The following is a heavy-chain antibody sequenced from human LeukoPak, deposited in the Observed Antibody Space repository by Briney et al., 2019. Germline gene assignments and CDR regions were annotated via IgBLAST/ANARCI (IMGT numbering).Heavy chain of an antibody. J-gene: IGHJ4*02. V-gene: IGHV3-74*01. CDR2: ITADGSST. CDR3: AKGPHSVAGIFDY. CDR1: GFTFSSHW. D-gene: IGHD6-19*01. Sequence: PGGSLRLSCAASGFTFSSHWMHWVRQAPEKGLVGVAHITADGSSTYYAASVKGRFTISRDNSKNTLYLQMNSLRAEDTAVYYCAKGPHSVAGIFDYWGQGTLVTVSS.